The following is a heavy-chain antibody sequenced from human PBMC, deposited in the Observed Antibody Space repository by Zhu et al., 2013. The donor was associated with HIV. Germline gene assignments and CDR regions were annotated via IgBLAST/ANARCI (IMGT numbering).Heavy chain of an antibody. CDR2: IIPIFGTT. CDR3: ARGEGSDNTGYWVY. CDR1: GYIFNGYY. D-gene: IGHD3-22*01. J-gene: IGHJ4*02. Sequence: QVQLVQAGAELKKPGASVKVSCKASGYIFNGYYIHWVRQAPGQGLEWMGGIIPIFGTTNYAQKFQGRVTITADESTSTAYMELSSLRSEDTAVYYCARGEGSDNTGYWVYWGQGTLVTVSS. V-gene: IGHV1-69*01.